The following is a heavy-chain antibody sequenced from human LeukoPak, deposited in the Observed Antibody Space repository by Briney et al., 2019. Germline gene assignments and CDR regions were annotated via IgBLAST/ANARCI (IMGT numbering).Heavy chain of an antibody. CDR1: GFTFSSYA. CDR3: AKVPGGYVYYYYYYMYG. J-gene: IGHJ6*03. CDR2: ISGSGGST. Sequence: GGSLRLSCAASGFTFSSYAMSWVRQAPGKGLEWVSAISGSGGSTYYADSVKGRFTISRDNSKNTLYLQMNSLRAEDTAVYYCAKVPGGYVYYYYYYMYGWGKGTTVTVSS. V-gene: IGHV3-23*01. D-gene: IGHD5-12*01.